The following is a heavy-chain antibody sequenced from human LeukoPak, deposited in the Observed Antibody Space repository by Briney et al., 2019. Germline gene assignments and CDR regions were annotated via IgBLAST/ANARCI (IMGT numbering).Heavy chain of an antibody. CDR3: ARDGYATGSHDY. V-gene: IGHV3-7*04. D-gene: IGHD3-10*01. CDR2: IKQDGSEK. J-gene: IGHJ4*02. CDR1: GFTFSTYS. Sequence: PGGSLRLSCAASGFTFSTYSMSWVRQAPGKGLEWVANIKQDGSEKSYVDSVKGRFMISRDNPKNSLHLQMNSLRAEDTAVYYCARDGYATGSHDYWGQGTLVTVSS.